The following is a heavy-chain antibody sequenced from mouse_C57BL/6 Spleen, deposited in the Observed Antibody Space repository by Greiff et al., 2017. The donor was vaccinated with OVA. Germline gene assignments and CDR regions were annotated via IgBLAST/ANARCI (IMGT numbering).Heavy chain of an antibody. CDR2: ITPSNGGT. Sequence: QVQLQQPGTELVKPGASVKLSCKASGYTFTRYWLHWVKQRPGPGLEWIGHITPSNGGTNYNEKFKSKATLTVDKSSSTAYMRLSSLTSEDASVYYCAREWDYGTWFAYWGQGTLVTVSA. CDR1: GYTFTRYW. V-gene: IGHV1-53*01. CDR3: AREWDYGTWFAY. D-gene: IGHD1-1*02. J-gene: IGHJ3*01.